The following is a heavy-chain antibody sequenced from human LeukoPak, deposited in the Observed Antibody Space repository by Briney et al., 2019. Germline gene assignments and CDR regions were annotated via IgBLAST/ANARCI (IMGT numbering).Heavy chain of an antibody. CDR2: ISYDGSNK. CDR3: ARDDNWTPLSDY. D-gene: IGHD1-20*01. J-gene: IGHJ4*02. CDR1: GFTFRSHG. V-gene: IGHV3-30*19. Sequence: GGSLRLSCVASGFTFRSHGMHWVRQAPGKGLEWVAVISYDGSNKYYADSVKGRFTISRDNSKNTLYLQMNSLRAEDTAVYYCARDDNWTPLSDYWGQGTLVTVSS.